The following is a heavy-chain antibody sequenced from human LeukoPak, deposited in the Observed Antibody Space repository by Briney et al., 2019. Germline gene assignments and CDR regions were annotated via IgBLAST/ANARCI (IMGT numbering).Heavy chain of an antibody. V-gene: IGHV5-51*01. CDR1: GYRFSSYW. D-gene: IGHD1-1*01. CDR3: ARSLELERFDY. CDR2: IYPGDSDT. J-gene: IGHJ4*02. Sequence: GESLKISCKGSGYRFSSYWIGWVRQMPGKGLEWMGIIYPGDSDTRYSPSFQGQVTISADKSISTAYLQWSSLKASDTAMYYCARSLELERFDYWGQGTLVTVSS.